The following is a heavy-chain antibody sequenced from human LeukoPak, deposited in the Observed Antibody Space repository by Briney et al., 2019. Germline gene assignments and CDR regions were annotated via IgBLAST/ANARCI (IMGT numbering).Heavy chain of an antibody. CDR2: IYYSGST. CDR3: ARSDYYGSGPYYMDV. Sequence: PSETLSLTCTVSGGSISSSSHYWGWIRQPPGKGPEWIGSIYYSGSTYYNPSLKSRVTISVDTSKNQFSLKLSSVTAADTAVYYCARSDYYGSGPYYMDVWGKGTTVTVSS. V-gene: IGHV4-39*07. J-gene: IGHJ6*03. D-gene: IGHD3-10*01. CDR1: GGSISSSSHY.